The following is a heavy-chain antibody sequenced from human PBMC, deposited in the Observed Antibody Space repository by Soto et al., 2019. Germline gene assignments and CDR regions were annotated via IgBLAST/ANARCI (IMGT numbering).Heavy chain of an antibody. V-gene: IGHV1-69*08. J-gene: IGHJ6*02. D-gene: IGHD3-16*01. CDR1: GTIFSSYT. CDR3: ARGLGGRMDD. Sequence: QVQLVQSGAEVKKPGSSVRVSCKASGTIFSSYTISWVRQAPGQGLEWMGRIIPILGETNSAQKFQGRVTLTADKSTNTAYTELKSLRLEDTALYYCARGLGGRMDDWGQGTTVTVSS. CDR2: IIPILGET.